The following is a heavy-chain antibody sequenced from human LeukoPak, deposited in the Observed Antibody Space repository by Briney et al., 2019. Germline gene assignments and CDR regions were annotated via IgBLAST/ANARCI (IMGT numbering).Heavy chain of an antibody. V-gene: IGHV3-23*01. CDR3: AKPLRFYYYGMDV. CDR1: GFTFSSYA. CDR2: ISGSGGST. D-gene: IGHD3-16*01. Sequence: GGSLRLSCAASGFTFSSYAMSWVRQAPGKGLEWVSAISGSGGSTYYADSVKGRFTISRDNSKNTLYLQMNSPRAEDTAVYYCAKPLRFYYYGMDVWGQGTTVTVSS. J-gene: IGHJ6*02.